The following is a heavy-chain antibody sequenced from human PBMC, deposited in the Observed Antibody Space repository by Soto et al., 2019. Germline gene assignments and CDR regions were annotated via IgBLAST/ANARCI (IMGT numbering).Heavy chain of an antibody. CDR1: GYGFTSYG. D-gene: IGHD1-1*01. J-gene: IGHJ4*02. CDR3: ARGRYGDY. Sequence: QVHLVKSGAEVKKPGASVKVSCKGSGYGFTSYGITWLRQAPGQGLEWMAWISAHNGNTNYAQKLQGRVTVTRDTSTSTAYMELRSLRFDDTAVYYCARGRYGDYWGQGALVTVSS. CDR2: ISAHNGNT. V-gene: IGHV1-18*01.